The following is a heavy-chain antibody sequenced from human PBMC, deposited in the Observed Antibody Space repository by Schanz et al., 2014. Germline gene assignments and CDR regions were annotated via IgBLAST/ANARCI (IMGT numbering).Heavy chain of an antibody. Sequence: VQLLESGGGLVQPGGSLRLSCEASGFSFGNYGMSWVRQAPGKGLEWVAVIWSDRTNEYYADSVKGRFTISGDSSKYTVYLQMNSLRADDTAVYYCAKGPYYYYYMDVWGNGTTVTVSS. J-gene: IGHJ6*03. CDR2: IWSDRTNE. CDR3: AKGPYYYYYMDV. CDR1: GFSFGNYG. V-gene: IGHV3-33*08.